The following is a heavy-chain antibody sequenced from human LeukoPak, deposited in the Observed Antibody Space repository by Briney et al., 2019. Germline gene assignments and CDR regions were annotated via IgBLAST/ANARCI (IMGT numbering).Heavy chain of an antibody. CDR2: IDPNSGDT. CDR3: ARSGSTGYSLDY. J-gene: IGHJ4*02. CDR1: GYSFTGYF. Sequence: ASVKVSCKASGYSFTGYFIHWVRQAPGQGLEWMGCIDPNSGDTKYAQKFQGRVSMPRDTPTRTAYMELSRLRSDDTAVYFCARSGSTGYSLDYWGQGTLVTVSS. V-gene: IGHV1-2*02. D-gene: IGHD3-22*01.